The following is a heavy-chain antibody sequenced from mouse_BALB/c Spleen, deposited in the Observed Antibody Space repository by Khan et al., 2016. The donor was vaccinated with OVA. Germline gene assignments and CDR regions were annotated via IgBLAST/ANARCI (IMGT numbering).Heavy chain of an antibody. CDR1: GYSITTDYA. D-gene: IGHD1-1*01. J-gene: IGHJ1*01. Sequence: EVQLQEPGPGLGKPSQSLSLTCTVTGYSITTDYAWNWIRQFPGNKLEWMGYISHSGSTYYNPSLKSRIPLPRATSKNQFFLQLNSVTTGDTATYTYARGVLLQDWYFYVWGAGTTVTVSS. CDR3: ARGVLLQDWYFYV. V-gene: IGHV3-2*02. CDR2: ISHSGST.